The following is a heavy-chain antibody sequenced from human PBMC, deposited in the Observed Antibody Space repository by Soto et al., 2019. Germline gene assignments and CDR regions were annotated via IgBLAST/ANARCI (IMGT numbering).Heavy chain of an antibody. D-gene: IGHD3-3*01. J-gene: IGHJ4*02. CDR3: ARIQRFLEWLSVDY. V-gene: IGHV1-18*01. CDR1: GYTFTSYG. CDR2: ISAYNGNT. Sequence: QVQLVQSGAEVKKPGASVKVSCKASGYTFTSYGISWVRQAPGQGLEWMGWISAYNGNTNYAQKLPGRVTMTTDTSTSTAYMELRSLRSVYTCVYYCARIQRFLEWLSVDYWGQGTLVTVSS.